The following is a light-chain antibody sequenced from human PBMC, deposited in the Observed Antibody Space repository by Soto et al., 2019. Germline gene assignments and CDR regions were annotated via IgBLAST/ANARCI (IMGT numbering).Light chain of an antibody. CDR1: SSDIGAYNY. CDR2: DVS. V-gene: IGLV2-14*01. CDR3: SSYTSSSTLV. Sequence: QSALTQPASVSGSPGQSITISCTGTSSDIGAYNYVSWYQQHPGKAPELMIYDVSNRPSGVSNRFSGSKSGNTASLTISGLQAEDEAVYYCSSYTSSSTLVFGGGTKLTVL. J-gene: IGLJ2*01.